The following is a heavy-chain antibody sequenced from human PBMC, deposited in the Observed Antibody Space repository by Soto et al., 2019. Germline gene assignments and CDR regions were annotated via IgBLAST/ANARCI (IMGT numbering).Heavy chain of an antibody. J-gene: IGHJ4*02. D-gene: IGHD3-3*01. CDR3: ARGGPLGAIFGVVTICFFVY. CDR1: GFTFSSYW. CDR2: IKQAGSEK. V-gene: IGHV3-7*01. Sequence: EVQLVESGGGLVQPGGSLRLSCAASGFTFSSYWMSWVRQAPGKGLEWVANIKQAGSEKYYVDSMKGRFTISRDNANNSLYLQMSSVSAEDWALYYCARGGPLGAIFGVVTICFFVYCGQGTLVTVSS.